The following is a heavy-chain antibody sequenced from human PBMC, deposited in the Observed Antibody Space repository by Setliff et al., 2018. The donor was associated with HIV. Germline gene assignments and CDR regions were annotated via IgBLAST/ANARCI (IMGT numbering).Heavy chain of an antibody. Sequence: SETLSLTCTVSGGSISSSSYYWGWIRQPPGKGLEWIGSIYYSGSAYYNPSLKSRVTISVDTSKDQFSLKLSSVTAADTAVYYCARRQQLWLLYAFDIWGQGTMVTVSS. CDR3: ARRQQLWLLYAFDI. J-gene: IGHJ3*02. CDR1: GGSISSSSYY. CDR2: IYYSGSA. D-gene: IGHD5-18*01. V-gene: IGHV4-39*01.